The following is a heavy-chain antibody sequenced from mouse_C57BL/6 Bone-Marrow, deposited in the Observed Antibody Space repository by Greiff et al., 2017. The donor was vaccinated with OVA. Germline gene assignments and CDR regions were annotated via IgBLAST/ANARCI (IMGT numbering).Heavy chain of an antibody. CDR1: GYTFTSYW. CDR3: ASYSWDDYFDY. V-gene: IGHV1-69*01. J-gene: IGHJ2*01. Sequence: VQLQQPGAELVMPGASVKLSCKASGYTFTSYWMHWVKQRPGQGLEWIGEIDPSDSYTNYNQKFKGKSTLTVDKSSSTAYMQLSSLTSEDSAVYYWASYSWDDYFDYWGQGTTLTVSS. D-gene: IGHD4-1*01. CDR2: IDPSDSYT.